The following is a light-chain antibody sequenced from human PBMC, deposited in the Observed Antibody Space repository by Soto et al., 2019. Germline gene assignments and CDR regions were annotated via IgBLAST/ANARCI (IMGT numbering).Light chain of an antibody. J-gene: IGLJ1*01. CDR3: GTWDSSLSAGV. CDR1: NSSIGNNC. CDR2: DNN. V-gene: IGLV1-51*01. Sequence: QSELTQPPSVSATPGQTVTISCSGSNSSIGNNCVSWYQQLPGTAPKLLIYDNNKRPSEIPDRFSGSKSGTSATLGITGLQTGDEADYYCGTWDSSLSAGVFGTGTKLTVL.